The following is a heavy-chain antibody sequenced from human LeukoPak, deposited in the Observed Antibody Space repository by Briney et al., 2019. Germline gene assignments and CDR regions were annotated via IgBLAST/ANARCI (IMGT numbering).Heavy chain of an antibody. V-gene: IGHV4-30-2*01. J-gene: IGHJ4*02. CDR2: IYHSGST. CDR1: GGSISSGGYS. CDR3: ARVRTEGEGGFDY. D-gene: IGHD1-26*01. Sequence: SETLSLTCAVSGGSISSGGYSWSWIRQPPGKGLEWVGYIYHSGSTYYNPSLKSRVTISVDGSKNQFSLKLSSVTAADTAVYYCARVRTEGEGGFDYWGQGTLVTVSS.